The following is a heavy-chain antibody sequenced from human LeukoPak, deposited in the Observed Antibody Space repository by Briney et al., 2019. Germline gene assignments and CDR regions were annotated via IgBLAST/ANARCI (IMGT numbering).Heavy chain of an antibody. V-gene: IGHV1-18*01. D-gene: IGHD2-2*01. Sequence: ASVKVSCKASGYTFTSYGISWVRQASGQGLEWMGWISAYNGNTNYAQKLQGRVTMTTDTSTSTAYMELRSLRSDDTAVYYCAREDGEWYCSSTSCYRWFDPWGQGTLVTVSS. J-gene: IGHJ5*02. CDR1: GYTFTSYG. CDR3: AREDGEWYCSSTSCYRWFDP. CDR2: ISAYNGNT.